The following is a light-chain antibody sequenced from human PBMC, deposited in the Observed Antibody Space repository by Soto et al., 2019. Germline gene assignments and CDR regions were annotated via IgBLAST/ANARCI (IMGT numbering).Light chain of an antibody. V-gene: IGLV1-47*02. J-gene: IGLJ3*02. CDR3: AAWDDSLSGVV. CDR1: GSKFGFNA. CDR2: GNS. Sequence: QSVLTQPPSASGTPGQRVPLFCSGGGSKFGFNAVNWYQQLPGAAPKLLMHGNSQRPSGVPERFSGSKSGTSASLAIIGLRTEDEADYYCAAWDDSLSGVVFGGGTKVTVL.